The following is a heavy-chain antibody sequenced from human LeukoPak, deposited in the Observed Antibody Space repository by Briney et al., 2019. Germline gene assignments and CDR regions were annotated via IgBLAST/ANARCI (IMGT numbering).Heavy chain of an antibody. CDR3: AFGYCSGGSCYSLTAPLEY. CDR1: GGTFSSYA. Sequence: GSSVKVSCKASGGTFSSYAISWVRQAPGQGLEWMGGIIPIFGTANYAQKFQGRVTITADESTSTAYMELSSLRSEDTAVYYCAFGYCSGGSCYSLTAPLEYWGQGTLVTVSS. J-gene: IGHJ4*02. CDR2: IIPIFGTA. V-gene: IGHV1-69*01. D-gene: IGHD2-15*01.